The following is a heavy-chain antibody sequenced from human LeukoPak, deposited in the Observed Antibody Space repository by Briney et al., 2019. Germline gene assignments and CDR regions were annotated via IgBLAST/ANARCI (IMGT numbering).Heavy chain of an antibody. V-gene: IGHV4-59*01. CDR3: ARSNVDTAMVVYYFDY. CDR1: GGSISSYY. J-gene: IGHJ4*02. D-gene: IGHD5-18*01. CDR2: IYYSGST. Sequence: SETLSLTCTVSGGSISSYYWSWIRQPPGKGLEWIGYIYYSGSTNYNPSLKSRVTISVDTSKNQFSLKLSSVTAADTAVYYCARSNVDTAMVVYYFDYWGQGTLVTVSS.